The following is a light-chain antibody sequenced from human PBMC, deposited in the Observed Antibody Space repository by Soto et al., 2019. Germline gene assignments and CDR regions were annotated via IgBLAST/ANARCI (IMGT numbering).Light chain of an antibody. J-gene: IGLJ2*01. CDR1: SSDIGGYNY. Sequence: QSALTQPASVSGSPGQSITISCTGTSSDIGGYNYISWYQQLPGKAPKFIIYDVRNRPSGVSNRFSGSRSGNTASLTISGLPAEDEADYYCSSYTRSSPVIFGGGTQLTVL. CDR3: SSYTRSSPVI. CDR2: DVR. V-gene: IGLV2-14*01.